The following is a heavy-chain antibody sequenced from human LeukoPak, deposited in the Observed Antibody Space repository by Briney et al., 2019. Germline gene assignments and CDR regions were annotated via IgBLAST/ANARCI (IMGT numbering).Heavy chain of an antibody. CDR3: AREKVEGANWFDP. CDR1: GYTFTGYH. D-gene: IGHD2-15*01. Sequence: ASVKVSCKASGYTFTGYHMHWVRQAPGQGLEWMGWINSNSGGTNYAQKFQGRVTMTRDTSISTVYMELSRLRSDDTAVYYCAREKVEGANWFDPWGQGTLVTVFS. J-gene: IGHJ5*02. V-gene: IGHV1-2*02. CDR2: INSNSGGT.